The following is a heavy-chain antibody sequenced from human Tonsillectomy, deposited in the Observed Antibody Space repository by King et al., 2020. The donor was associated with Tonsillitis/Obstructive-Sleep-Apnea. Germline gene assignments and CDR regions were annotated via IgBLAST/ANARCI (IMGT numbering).Heavy chain of an antibody. CDR1: GFTLSDHY. V-gene: IGHV3-72*01. J-gene: IGHJ5*02. CDR2: TSNKANSYTT. D-gene: IGHD1-26*01. Sequence: LVESGGGLVQPGGSLRLSCAASGFTLSDHYMDWVRQAPGKGLEWVGRTSNKANSYTTEYAASVKGRFTISRDDSKNSLYLQMNSLKTEEAAVYYCARGVGKEGPWGQGTLVTVSS. CDR3: ARGVGKEGP.